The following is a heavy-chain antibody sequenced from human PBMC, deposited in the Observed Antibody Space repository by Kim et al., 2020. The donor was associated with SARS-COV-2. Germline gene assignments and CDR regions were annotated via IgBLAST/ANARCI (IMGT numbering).Heavy chain of an antibody. CDR2: TYYRSKWYN. D-gene: IGHD1-26*01. V-gene: IGHV6-1*01. Sequence: SQTLSLTCAISGDSVSNNNIAWHWIRQSPSRGLEWLGRTYYRSKWYNDYAVSVKSRMSIDPDTSKNQFSLQLNSVTPDDTAVYYCTRDPGGSQPNWYFDLWGRGILVTVSS. J-gene: IGHJ2*01. CDR1: GDSVSNNNIA. CDR3: TRDPGGSQPNWYFDL.